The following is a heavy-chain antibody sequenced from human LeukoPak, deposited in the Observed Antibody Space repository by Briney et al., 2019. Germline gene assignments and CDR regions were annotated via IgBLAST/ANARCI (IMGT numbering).Heavy chain of an antibody. D-gene: IGHD7-27*01. CDR2: IYNIGST. CDR1: GFNVSSSF. Sequence: GGSLRLSCAASGFNVSSSFMSWVRQAPGKGLEWVSVIYNIGSTFYADSVKGRFTISRDNSKNMLYLHMNSLRAEDTAVYYCARDRVYLGREDAFDIWGQGTMATVSS. V-gene: IGHV3-53*01. CDR3: ARDRVYLGREDAFDI. J-gene: IGHJ3*02.